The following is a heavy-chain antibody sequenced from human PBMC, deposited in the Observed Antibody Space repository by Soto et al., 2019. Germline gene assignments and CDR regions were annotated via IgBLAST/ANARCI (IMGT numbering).Heavy chain of an antibody. CDR2: ISAYNGNT. Sequence: ASVKVSCKASGYTFTSYGISWVRQAPGQGFKWMGWISAYNGNTNYAQKLQGRVTMTTDTSTSTAYMELRSLRSVDTAVYYCARAPSPTGFGSDWGQGTLVTVSS. J-gene: IGHJ4*02. CDR1: GYTFTSYG. V-gene: IGHV1-18*01. D-gene: IGHD3-10*01. CDR3: ARAPSPTGFGSD.